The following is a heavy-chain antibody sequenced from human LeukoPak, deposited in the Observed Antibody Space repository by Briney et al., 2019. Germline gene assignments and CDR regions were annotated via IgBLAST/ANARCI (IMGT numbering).Heavy chain of an antibody. J-gene: IGHJ4*02. CDR1: GFTFSRYS. CDR2: IKQDGREK. Sequence: GGSLRLSCAASGFTFSRYSMNWVRQAPGKGLDWVANIKQDGREKKYVDSVKGRFTISRDNAKKSLYLQMNSLRAEDTAVYYCARIWYTGNYYVWGFDYWGQGTLVTVSS. V-gene: IGHV3-7*01. CDR3: ARIWYTGNYYVWGFDY. D-gene: IGHD1-26*01.